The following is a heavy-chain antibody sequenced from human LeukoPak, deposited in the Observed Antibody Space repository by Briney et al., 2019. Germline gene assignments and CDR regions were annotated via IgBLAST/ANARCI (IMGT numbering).Heavy chain of an antibody. CDR2: INPNSGGT. V-gene: IGHV1-2*02. CDR1: GYTFTGYY. J-gene: IGHJ4*02. CDR3: ARSTVSEPFDY. D-gene: IGHD4-17*01. Sequence: ASVKVSCKASGYTFTGYYMHWVRQAPGQGLEWMGWINPNSGGTNYAQKFQGRVTMTRNTSISTAYMELSSLRSEDTAVYYCARSTVSEPFDYWGQGTLVTVSS.